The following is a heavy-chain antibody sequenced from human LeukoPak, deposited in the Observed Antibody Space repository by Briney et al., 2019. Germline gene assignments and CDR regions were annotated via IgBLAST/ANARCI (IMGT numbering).Heavy chain of an antibody. D-gene: IGHD3/OR15-3a*01. CDR3: ATAGDFGPPPWFDP. CDR2: FDPEDGET. CDR1: GYTLTELS. J-gene: IGHJ5*02. V-gene: IGHV1-24*01. Sequence: ASVKVSCKVSGYTLTELSMHWVRQAPGKRLEWMGGFDPEDGETIYAQKFQGRVTMTEDTSTDTAYMELSSLRSEDTAVYYCATAGDFGPPPWFDPWGQGTLVTVSS.